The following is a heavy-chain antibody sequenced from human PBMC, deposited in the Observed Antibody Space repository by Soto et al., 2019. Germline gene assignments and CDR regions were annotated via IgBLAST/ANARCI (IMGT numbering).Heavy chain of an antibody. J-gene: IGHJ6*02. CDR3: ARDRSSTYYYYGMDL. CDR2: ISYDGSNQ. V-gene: IGHV3-30-3*01. CDR1: GFSFNRHG. Sequence: GSLRLSCEASGFSFNRHGIHWVRQAPGKGLEWLAVISYDGSNQDYADSVKGRFSISRDNSKNTVYLQMNSLRAEDTAVYYCARDRSSTYYYYGMDLWGQGTTVTVSS. D-gene: IGHD6-19*01.